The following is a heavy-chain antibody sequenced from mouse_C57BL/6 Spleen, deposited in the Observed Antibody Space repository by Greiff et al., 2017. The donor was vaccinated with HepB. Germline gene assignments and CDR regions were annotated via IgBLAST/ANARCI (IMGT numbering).Heavy chain of an antibody. D-gene: IGHD3-2*02. CDR2: INPSSGYT. V-gene: IGHV1-7*01. CDR3: AQTAQAPWFAY. J-gene: IGHJ3*01. Sequence: VQLQQSGAELTKPGASVKLSCKASGYTFTSYWMHWVKQRPGQGLEWIGYINPSSGYTKYNQKFKDKATLTADKSSSTAYMQLSSLTYEDSAVYYCAQTAQAPWFAYWGQGTLVTVSA. CDR1: GYTFTSYW.